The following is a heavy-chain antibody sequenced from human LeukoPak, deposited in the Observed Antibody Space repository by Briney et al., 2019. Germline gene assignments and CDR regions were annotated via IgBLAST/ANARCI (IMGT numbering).Heavy chain of an antibody. CDR3: AKWGDYDVLTGYYVSDY. CDR1: GFTFSSYA. J-gene: IGHJ4*02. CDR2: ISGSGGST. V-gene: IGHV3-23*01. Sequence: PGGSLRLSCAASGFTFSSYAISWVRQAPGKGLEWVSAISGSGGSTYYADSVKGRFTISRDNSKNTVFLQMNSLRAEDTAVYYCAKWGDYDVLTGYYVSDYWGQGTLVTVSS. D-gene: IGHD3-9*01.